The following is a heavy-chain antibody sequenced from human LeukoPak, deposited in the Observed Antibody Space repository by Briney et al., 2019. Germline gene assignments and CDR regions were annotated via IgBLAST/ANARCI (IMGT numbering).Heavy chain of an antibody. Sequence: GGSLRLSCAASGFTVSSNYMSWVRQAPGKGLEWVSVIYSDGRTYYTDSVKGRFTISRDNSKNTLCLQMNSLRVEDTAAYYCARNGEELDYWGLGTLVTVSS. J-gene: IGHJ4*02. CDR2: IYSDGRT. CDR1: GFTVSSNY. CDR3: ARNGEELDY. D-gene: IGHD4-17*01. V-gene: IGHV3-53*05.